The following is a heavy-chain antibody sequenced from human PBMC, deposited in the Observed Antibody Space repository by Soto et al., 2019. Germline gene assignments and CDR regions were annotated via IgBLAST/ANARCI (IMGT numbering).Heavy chain of an antibody. CDR1: GFNFNLLA. CDR2: MKATEGTK. V-gene: IGHV3-23*01. CDR3: AKSFSHLGSYYLDN. J-gene: IGHJ4*02. Sequence: GGSVRLPFSASGFNFNLLASTWVRQAPGKGLEWVSTMKATEGTKYYEDSVKGRFTISRDSSKNTLYLQMNSLRAEDTPFYYCAKSFSHLGSYYLDNWDQGTLVNVSS.